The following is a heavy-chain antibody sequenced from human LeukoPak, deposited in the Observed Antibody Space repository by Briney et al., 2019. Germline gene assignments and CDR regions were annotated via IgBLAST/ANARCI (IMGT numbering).Heavy chain of an antibody. CDR1: GYTFTSYY. Sequence: GAXVKVSCKASGYTFTSYYMHWVRQARGQGVEGMGIINHSGGSKIYAQKLEGRVNMKRDTSTSTVYMELSSLRSEDTAVYYCARGGLRSSGWYGDYWGQGTLVTVSS. D-gene: IGHD6-19*01. CDR3: ARGGLRSSGWYGDY. V-gene: IGHV1-46*01. J-gene: IGHJ4*02. CDR2: INHSGGSK.